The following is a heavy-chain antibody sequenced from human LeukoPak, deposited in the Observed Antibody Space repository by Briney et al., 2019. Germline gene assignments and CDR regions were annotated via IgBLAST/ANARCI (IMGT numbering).Heavy chain of an antibody. J-gene: IGHJ4*02. CDR1: GFTFSSYS. V-gene: IGHV3-21*01. D-gene: IGHD3-10*01. Sequence: GGSLRLSCAASGFTFSSYSMNWVRQAPGKGLEWVSSISSSSNYIYYADSVKGRFTISRDNAKNSLYLQMNSLRAEDTAVYYCAIHHYYGSGNTLPPGDYWGQGTLVTVSS. CDR2: ISSSSNYI. CDR3: AIHHYYGSGNTLPPGDY.